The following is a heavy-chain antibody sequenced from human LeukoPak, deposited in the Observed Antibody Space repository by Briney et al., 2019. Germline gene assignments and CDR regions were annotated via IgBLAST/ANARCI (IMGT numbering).Heavy chain of an antibody. CDR2: ISGSGDNT. CDR1: GFTFSSYA. V-gene: IGHV3-23*01. CDR3: AKGGLVHRFDP. J-gene: IGHJ5*02. Sequence: GGSLRLSCAASGFTFSSYAMSWVRQAPGKGLEWVSGISGSGDNTYYADSVKGRFTISRDNSKNTLYLQMNSLRADDTAVYYCAKGGLVHRFDPWGQGTLVTVSS.